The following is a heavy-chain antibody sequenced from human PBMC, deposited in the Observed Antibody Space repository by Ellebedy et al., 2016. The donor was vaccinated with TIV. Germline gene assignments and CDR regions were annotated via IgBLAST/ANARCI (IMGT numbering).Heavy chain of an antibody. CDR3: VRDSGRFFFDS. Sequence: PGGSLRLSCAASGFTFSNYWMTWVRQAPGKGLLWVAHISPDGNQKTYVAFLGGRFTISRDNAQKSLSLQIDSLRAEDTAVYYCVRDSGRFFFDSWGQGVLVTVSS. D-gene: IGHD3-16*01. CDR1: GFTFSNYW. J-gene: IGHJ4*02. V-gene: IGHV3-7*01. CDR2: ISPDGNQK.